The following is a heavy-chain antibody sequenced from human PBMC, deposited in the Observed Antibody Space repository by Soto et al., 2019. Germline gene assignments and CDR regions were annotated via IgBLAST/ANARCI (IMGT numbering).Heavy chain of an antibody. Sequence: AASVKVSCKASGGTFSSYGISWVRQAPGQGLEWMGWISAYNGNTNYAQKLQGRVTMTTDTSTSTAYMELRSLRSDDTAVYYCARGRHSSGYYYFNYWGQGTLVTVSS. CDR3: ARGRHSSGYYYFNY. V-gene: IGHV1-18*04. D-gene: IGHD3-22*01. CDR2: ISAYNGNT. CDR1: GGTFSSYG. J-gene: IGHJ4*02.